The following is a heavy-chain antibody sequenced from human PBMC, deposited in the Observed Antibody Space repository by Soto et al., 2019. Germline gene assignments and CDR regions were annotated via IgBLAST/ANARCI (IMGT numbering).Heavy chain of an antibody. D-gene: IGHD2-21*01. J-gene: IGHJ6*02. CDR3: ARDVFCGGAPACPDMDV. Sequence: WASVKVSCKASGYTFSGYSITWVRQAPGQGLERMGRISGYNGNTNYARTLRGRLTLTTDTSTSTAYMELRSLTSDDTAVYYCARDVFCGGAPACPDMDVWGQGTTVTVSS. CDR1: GYTFSGYS. CDR2: ISGYNGNT. V-gene: IGHV1-18*04.